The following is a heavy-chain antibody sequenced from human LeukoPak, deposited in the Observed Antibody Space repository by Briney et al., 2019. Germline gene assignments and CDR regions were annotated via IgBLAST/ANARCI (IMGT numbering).Heavy chain of an antibody. CDR1: GSAFTFISYG. J-gene: IGHJ6*02. CDR3: AGPGAAGNVYYYGMDV. CDR2: ISAYNGNT. V-gene: IGHV1-18*01. D-gene: IGHD6-13*01. Sequence: ASVKVSCKASGSAFTFISYGIIWVRQAPGQGLEWMGWISAYNGNTNYAQKLQGRVTMTTDTSTSTAYMELRSLRSDDTAVYYCAGPGAAGNVYYYGMDVWGQGTTVTVS.